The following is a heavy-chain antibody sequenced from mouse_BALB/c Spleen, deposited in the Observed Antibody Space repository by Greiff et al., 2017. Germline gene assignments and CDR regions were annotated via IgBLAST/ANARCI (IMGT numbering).Heavy chain of an antibody. CDR1: GFTFSSYA. V-gene: IGHV5-9-4*01. Sequence: EVMLVESGGGLVKPGGSLKLSCAASGFTFSSYAMSWVRQSPEKRLEWVAEISSGGSYTYYPDTVTGRFTISRDNAKNTLYLEMSSLRSEDTAMYYCARASNGSYAMDYWGQGTSVTVSS. J-gene: IGHJ4*01. CDR2: ISSGGSYT. D-gene: IGHD2-2*01. CDR3: ARASNGSYAMDY.